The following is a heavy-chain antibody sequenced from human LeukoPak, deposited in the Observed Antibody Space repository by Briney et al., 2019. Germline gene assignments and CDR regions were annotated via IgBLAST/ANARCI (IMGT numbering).Heavy chain of an antibody. D-gene: IGHD5-12*01. CDR2: ISGSGGST. V-gene: IGHV3-23*01. Sequence: GGSLRLSCAASGFTFSSYAMSWVRQAPGKGLEWVSAISGSGGSTYYADSVKGRFTISRDNSKSTLYLQMNSLRAEDTAVYYCAKDSGYDSSYYYYMAVWGKGTTVTVSS. CDR3: AKDSGYDSSYYYYMAV. CDR1: GFTFSSYA. J-gene: IGHJ6*03.